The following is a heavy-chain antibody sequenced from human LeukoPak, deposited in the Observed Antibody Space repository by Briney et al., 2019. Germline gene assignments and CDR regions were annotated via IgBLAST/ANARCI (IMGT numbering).Heavy chain of an antibody. CDR1: GFTFSSYA. CDR3: AKRGYDSSGYYGYFDY. Sequence: GGSLRLSCAASGFTFSSYAISWVRQAPGKGLEWVSVISGSGGSTYYADSVQGRFTISRDNSNNTLYLQMNSLRADDTAVYYCAKRGYDSSGYYGYFDYWAQGTLVTVSS. D-gene: IGHD3-22*01. V-gene: IGHV3-23*01. J-gene: IGHJ4*02. CDR2: ISGSGGST.